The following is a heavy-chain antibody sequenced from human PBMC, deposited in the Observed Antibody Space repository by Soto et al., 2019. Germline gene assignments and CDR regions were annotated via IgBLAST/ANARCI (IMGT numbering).Heavy chain of an antibody. CDR3: ARQIMSGSYDYIWGSYRLNWFDP. CDR2: IYYSGST. V-gene: IGHV4-39*01. D-gene: IGHD3-16*02. J-gene: IGHJ5*02. CDR1: GGSISSSSYY. Sequence: SETLSLTCTVSGGSISSSSYYWGWIRQPPGKGLEWIGSIYYSGSTYYNPSLKSRVTISVDTSKNQFSLKLSSVTAADTAVYYCARQIMSGSYDYIWGSYRLNWFDPWGQGTLVTVSS.